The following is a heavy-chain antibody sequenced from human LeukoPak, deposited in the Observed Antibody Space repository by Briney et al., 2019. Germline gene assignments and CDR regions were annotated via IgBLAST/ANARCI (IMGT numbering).Heavy chain of an antibody. D-gene: IGHD3-22*01. CDR1: GFTFSNAW. V-gene: IGHV3-15*01. CDR2: IKSKSDGGTT. J-gene: IGHJ3*02. Sequence: GGSLRLSCAASGFTFSNAWMSWVRQAPGKGLEWVGGIKSKSDGGTTDYAAPVKGRFTISRDDSKNTLYLQMNSLKTEDTAVYYCTTDAHVYYYDSSGDLDAFDIWGQGAMVTVSS. CDR3: TTDAHVYYYDSSGDLDAFDI.